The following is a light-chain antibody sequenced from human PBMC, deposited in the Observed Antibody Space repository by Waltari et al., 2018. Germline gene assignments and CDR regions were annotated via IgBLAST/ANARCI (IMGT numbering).Light chain of an antibody. J-gene: IGLJ3*02. V-gene: IGLV1-44*01. CDR2: NNN. Sequence: QSVLTQPPSASGTPGQRVTISCFGSRSNIGHTFVSWSLQVPGTAPKLLIYNNNQRPSGVPERFSGSKSGTSASLAISWLQSEDEAEYSCAAWDDSLEGWVFGGGTRLTVL. CDR3: AAWDDSLEGWV. CDR1: RSNIGHTF.